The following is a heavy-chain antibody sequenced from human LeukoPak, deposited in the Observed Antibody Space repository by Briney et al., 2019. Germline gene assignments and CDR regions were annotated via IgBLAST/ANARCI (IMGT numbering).Heavy chain of an antibody. V-gene: IGHV4-31*03. J-gene: IGHJ6*04. CDR3: ARDRYSSSYGMDV. D-gene: IGHD6-13*01. CDR1: GGSISSGGYY. Sequence: SQTLSLTCTVSGGSISSGGYYWSWIRQHPGKGLEWIGYIYYSGSTYYNPSLKSRVTISVDTSKNQFSLKLGSVTAADTAVYYCARDRYSSSYGMDVWGKGTTVTVSS. CDR2: IYYSGST.